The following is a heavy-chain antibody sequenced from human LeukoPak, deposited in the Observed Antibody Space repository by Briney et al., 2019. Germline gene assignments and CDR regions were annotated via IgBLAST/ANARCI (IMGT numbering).Heavy chain of an antibody. CDR2: INPSGGST. V-gene: IGHV1-46*01. Sequence: ASVKVSCKASGYTFTNYYLHWVRQAPGQGLEWMGVINPSGGSTTYAQKFQGRVTMTTDTSTSTAYMELRSLRSDDTAVYYCARGWRGGYSSGWTFDYWGQGTLVTVSS. J-gene: IGHJ4*02. D-gene: IGHD6-19*01. CDR1: GYTFTNYY. CDR3: ARGWRGGYSSGWTFDY.